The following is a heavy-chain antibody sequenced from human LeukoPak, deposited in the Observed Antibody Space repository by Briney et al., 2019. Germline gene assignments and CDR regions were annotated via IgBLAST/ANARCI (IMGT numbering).Heavy chain of an antibody. J-gene: IGHJ4*02. D-gene: IGHD5-18*01. CDR1: GYTFTGYY. CDR2: INPNSGGT. Sequence: ASVKVSCKASGYTFTGYYMHWVRQAPGQGLEWMGWINPNSGGTNYAQKFQGRVTMTRDTSISTAYMELSRLRSDDTAVYYCARRRGYNYGLSYWGQGTLVTVSS. CDR3: ARRRGYNYGLSY. V-gene: IGHV1-2*02.